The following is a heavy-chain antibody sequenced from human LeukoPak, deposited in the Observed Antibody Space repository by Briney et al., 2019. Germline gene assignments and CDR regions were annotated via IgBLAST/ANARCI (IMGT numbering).Heavy chain of an antibody. CDR3: ARDRHLRDGYNLNWFDP. J-gene: IGHJ5*02. CDR2: IYHSGST. CDR1: GDSISSSNW. D-gene: IGHD5-24*01. V-gene: IGHV4-38-2*02. Sequence: PSETLSLTCDVSGDSISSSNWWNWVRQPPGKGLEWIGSIYHSGSTYYNPSLKSRVTISVDTSKNQFSLKLSSVTAADTAVYYCARDRHLRDGYNLNWFDPWGQGTLVTVSS.